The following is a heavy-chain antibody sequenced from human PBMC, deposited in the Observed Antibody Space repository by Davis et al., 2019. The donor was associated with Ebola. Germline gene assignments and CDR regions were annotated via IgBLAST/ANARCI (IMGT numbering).Heavy chain of an antibody. V-gene: IGHV3-53*01. CDR2: ISNDGAT. Sequence: PGGSLLSCVASGFSVSTSFMNWVRQAPGKGLQWVSVISNDGATYYAESVKGRFTISRDNSRNTLFLQMNSLRAEDTAVYYCARNYHSTEYYDEFGDYWGQGTLVTVSS. CDR3: ARNYHSTEYYDEFGDY. CDR1: GFSVSTSF. J-gene: IGHJ4*02. D-gene: IGHD3-3*01.